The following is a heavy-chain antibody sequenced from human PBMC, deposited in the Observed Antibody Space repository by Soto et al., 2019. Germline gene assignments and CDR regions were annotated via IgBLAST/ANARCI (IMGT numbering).Heavy chain of an antibody. V-gene: IGHV1-18*01. Sequence: QVQLVQSGAEVKKPGASVKVSCKASGYTFSSYAISWVRQAPGQGLEWMGWISAYNGNTNYAQKLQGRVTMTTDTSTCTVYMELRSLRSDDTAVYYCARDLGGGLFDPWGQGTLVTVSS. CDR1: GYTFSSYA. CDR3: ARDLGGGLFDP. D-gene: IGHD3-16*01. J-gene: IGHJ5*02. CDR2: ISAYNGNT.